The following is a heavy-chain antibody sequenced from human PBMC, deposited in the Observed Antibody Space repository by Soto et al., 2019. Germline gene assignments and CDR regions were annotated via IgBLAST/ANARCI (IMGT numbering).Heavy chain of an antibody. CDR1: GFTFSSFG. CDR3: ARPYSSSVHFYRYGMDV. J-gene: IGHJ6*02. Sequence: QVHLVESGGGVVQPGRSLRLSCAASGFTFSSFGMHWVRQAPGKGLEWVAVIWYDGTNKYYGDSVKGRFTISRDNSESTLYLQMNSLSAEDTAVYYCARPYSSSVHFYRYGMDVWGQGTTVTVSS. CDR2: IWYDGTNK. D-gene: IGHD6-13*01. V-gene: IGHV3-33*01.